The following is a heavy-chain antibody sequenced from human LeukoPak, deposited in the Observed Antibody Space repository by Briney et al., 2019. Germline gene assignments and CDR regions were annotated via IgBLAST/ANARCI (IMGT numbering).Heavy chain of an antibody. J-gene: IGHJ4*02. CDR2: IKQDGSEE. Sequence: PGGSLRLSCAASGFTFSNYWMSWVRQAPGKGLEWVAKIKQDGSEEYYVDSVKGRFTISRDSAKNSLFLQMNSLRVEDTAIYYCARGGSYPGCWGQGTLVTVSS. D-gene: IGHD1-26*01. CDR3: ARGGSYPGC. V-gene: IGHV3-7*03. CDR1: GFTFSNYW.